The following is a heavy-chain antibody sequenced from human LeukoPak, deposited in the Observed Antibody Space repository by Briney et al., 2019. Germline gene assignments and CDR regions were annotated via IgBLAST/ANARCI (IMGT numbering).Heavy chain of an antibody. J-gene: IGHJ5*02. Sequence: GGSLRLSCTASGFTFGDYAMSWFRQAPGKGLEWVGFIRSKAYGGTTEYAASVKGRFTISRDDSKSIAYLQMNSLKTEDTAVYYCGHSSSHLGDWFDPWGQGTLVTVSS. CDR2: IRSKAYGGTT. D-gene: IGHD6-13*01. CDR1: GFTFGDYA. V-gene: IGHV3-49*03. CDR3: GHSSSHLGDWFDP.